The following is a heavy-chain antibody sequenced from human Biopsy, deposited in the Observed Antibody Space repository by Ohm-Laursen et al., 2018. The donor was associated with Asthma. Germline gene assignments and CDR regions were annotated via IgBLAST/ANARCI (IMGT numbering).Heavy chain of an antibody. Sequence: ASSVKVSCKAPGGTFSNFAISWVRQAPGQGLEWLGGLLAVFGTPNSAQKFQGRVTITADESTSTAYMEVTSLRSEDTAIYYCARCQVGYSSGWSLLLKKIYYSGMDVWGQGTAVTVSS. V-gene: IGHV1-69*01. CDR1: GGTFSNFA. J-gene: IGHJ6*02. D-gene: IGHD6-19*01. CDR3: ARCQVGYSSGWSLLLKKIYYSGMDV. CDR2: LLAVFGTP.